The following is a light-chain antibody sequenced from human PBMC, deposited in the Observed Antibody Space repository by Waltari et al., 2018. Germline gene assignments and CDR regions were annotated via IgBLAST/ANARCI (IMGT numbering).Light chain of an antibody. V-gene: IGKV1-33*01. CDR3: QQYDNLLPFT. CDR2: DAS. Sequence: DIQMTQSPSSLSASIGDRVTITCQASQDIRNYLNWFQQKPGKAPKLLIYDASNLETGVPSRFSGSGSGTDFTFNISSLQPEDIGTYYCQQYDNLLPFTFGPGTKVEIK. CDR1: QDIRNY. J-gene: IGKJ3*01.